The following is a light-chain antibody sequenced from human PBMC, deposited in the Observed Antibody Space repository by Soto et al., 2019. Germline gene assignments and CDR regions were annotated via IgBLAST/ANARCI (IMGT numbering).Light chain of an antibody. Sequence: LTQPSSVSGSPGQSITISCTGTSSDVGGYNYVSWYQQHPGKAPKLMIYEVSNRPSGVSNRFSGSKSGNTASLTISGLQAEDEADYYCSSYTSSSAYVFGTGTKVTVL. V-gene: IGLV2-14*01. CDR3: SSYTSSSAYV. J-gene: IGLJ1*01. CDR2: EVS. CDR1: SSDVGGYNY.